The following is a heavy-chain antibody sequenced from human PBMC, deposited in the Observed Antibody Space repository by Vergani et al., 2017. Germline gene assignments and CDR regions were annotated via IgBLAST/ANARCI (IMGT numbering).Heavy chain of an antibody. J-gene: IGHJ4*02. Sequence: EVQLVESGGGLVQPGGSLRLSCAASGFTFSSYWMHWVRQAPGKGLVWVSRINSDGSSTSYADSVKGRFTISRDNAKNTLYLQMNSLRAEDTAVYYCARVGTNRGYDALTRLPLGYGGQGTLVTFS. D-gene: IGHD5-12*01. CDR3: ARVGTNRGYDALTRLPLGY. CDR2: INSDGSST. CDR1: GFTFSSYW. V-gene: IGHV3-74*01.